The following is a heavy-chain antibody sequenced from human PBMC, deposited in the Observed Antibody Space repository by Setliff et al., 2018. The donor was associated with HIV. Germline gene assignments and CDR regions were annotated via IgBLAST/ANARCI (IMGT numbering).Heavy chain of an antibody. Sequence: SSETLSLTCTVSGGSISSSSYYWGWIRQPPGKGLEWIGSIYYSGSTYYNPSLKSRVTISVDTSKNQFSLKPSSVTAADTAVYYCASPTSDLYSGSPEWGQGTLVTVSS. J-gene: IGHJ4*02. CDR2: IYYSGST. CDR3: ASPTSDLYSGSPE. D-gene: IGHD1-26*01. CDR1: GGSISSSSYY. V-gene: IGHV4-39*01.